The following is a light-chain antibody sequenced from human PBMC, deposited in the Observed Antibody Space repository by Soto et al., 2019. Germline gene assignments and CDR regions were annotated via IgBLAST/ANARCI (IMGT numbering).Light chain of an antibody. CDR3: QQYNSYRT. V-gene: IGKV1-5*03. CDR1: QSISTW. CDR2: KAS. Sequence: DIQMTQSPSTLSASVGDSVTITCRASQSISTWLAWYQQKPGKAPKLLIHKASSLESGVPSRFSGSGSGTEFTLTINSLQPDDFGTYYCQQYNSYRTFGQGTRVEIK. J-gene: IGKJ1*01.